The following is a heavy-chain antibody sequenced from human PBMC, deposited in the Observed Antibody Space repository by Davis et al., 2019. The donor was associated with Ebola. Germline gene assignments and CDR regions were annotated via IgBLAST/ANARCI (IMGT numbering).Heavy chain of an antibody. D-gene: IGHD2-2*01. CDR2: ISRSSSYI. V-gene: IGHV3-21*01. CDR1: GFTFSSYS. CDR3: ARGGYLYCSSTSCYLDY. Sequence: PGGSLRLSCAASGFTFSSYSMNWVRQAPGKGLEWVSSISRSSSYIYYADSVKGRFTISRDNAKNSLYLQMNSLRAEDTAVYYCARGGYLYCSSTSCYLDYWGQGTLVTVSS. J-gene: IGHJ4*02.